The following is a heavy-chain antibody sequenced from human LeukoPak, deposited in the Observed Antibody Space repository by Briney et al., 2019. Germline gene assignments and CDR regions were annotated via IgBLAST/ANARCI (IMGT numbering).Heavy chain of an antibody. D-gene: IGHD6-19*01. J-gene: IGHJ4*02. CDR1: GFTFSSYA. CDR3: VSRDSSGI. CDR2: ISKSGGRT. Sequence: PGGSLRLSCSVSGFTFSSYAMHWVRQAPGKGLEYVSAISKSGGRTYYADSVKGRFSISRDNSKNTLYLQMSSLRAEDTAVYYCVSRDSSGIWGQGTLVTVSS. V-gene: IGHV3-64D*06.